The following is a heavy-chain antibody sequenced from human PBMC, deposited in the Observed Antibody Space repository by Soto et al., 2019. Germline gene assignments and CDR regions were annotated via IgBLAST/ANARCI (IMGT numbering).Heavy chain of an antibody. V-gene: IGHV3-48*02. CDR3: ARDASGGSYLNYFDL. D-gene: IGHD6-19*01. CDR1: GFTFSSYS. CDR2: VSSHSSTT. J-gene: IGHJ5*02. Sequence: GWSLRLSCAASGFTFSSYSMNWVRQAPGKGLEWVSYVSSHSSTTYYADSVKGRSSISRDNAQNSLSLQMNSLRDEATAVYYCARDASGGSYLNYFDLWGQGTLVTVSS.